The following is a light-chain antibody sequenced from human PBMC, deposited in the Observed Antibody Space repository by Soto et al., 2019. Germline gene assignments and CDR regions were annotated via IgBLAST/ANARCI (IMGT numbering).Light chain of an antibody. Sequence: QSVLTQPASVSGSPGQSITISCTGTSSDVGGYNYVSWYQQHPGKAPKLMIYDVSNRPSGVSNRFSGSKSGNTASLTISGLQDEDEADYYCSSYTSSSTVVFGTGTKLTVL. CDR2: DVS. CDR3: SSYTSSSTVV. J-gene: IGLJ1*01. CDR1: SSDVGGYNY. V-gene: IGLV2-14*01.